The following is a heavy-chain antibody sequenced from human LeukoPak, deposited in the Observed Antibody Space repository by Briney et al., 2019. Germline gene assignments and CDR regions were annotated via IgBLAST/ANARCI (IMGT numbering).Heavy chain of an antibody. J-gene: IGHJ4*02. D-gene: IGHD4-17*01. CDR3: AKGLYGDYVFNFDY. CDR1: GFTFSRFA. V-gene: IGHV3-23*01. CDR2: ISSSGGST. Sequence: QPGGSLRLSCAASGFTFSRFAMSWVRQAPGKGLEWVSAISSSGGSTYYADSVKGRFTISRDNSKNTLYLQMNSLRAEDTAVYYCAKGLYGDYVFNFDYWGQGTLVTVSS.